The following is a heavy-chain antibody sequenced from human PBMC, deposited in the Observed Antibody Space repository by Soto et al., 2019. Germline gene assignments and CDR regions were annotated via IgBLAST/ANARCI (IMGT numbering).Heavy chain of an antibody. D-gene: IGHD3-10*02. CDR2: ISGSGGST. J-gene: IGHJ5*02. Sequence: EVQLLESGGGLIQPGGSLRLSCAASGLTFSSYAMSWVRQAPGKGLEWVSAISGSGGSTYYADSVKGRCTISRDNSKNPLYLQMTSLRAEDTAVYYCARHQCYIRGVIRTWFDPWGPGTLVTVSS. CDR1: GLTFSSYA. CDR3: ARHQCYIRGVIRTWFDP. V-gene: IGHV3-23*01.